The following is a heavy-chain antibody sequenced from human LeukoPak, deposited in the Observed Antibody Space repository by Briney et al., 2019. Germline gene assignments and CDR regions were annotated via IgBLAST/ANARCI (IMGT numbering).Heavy chain of an antibody. CDR1: GFAFTNDW. CDR2: IDKDGSKI. Sequence: QAGVSLRLSCTTSGFAFTNDWMTWVRQAQGKGLEWVANIDKDGSKIHYVDSVKGRFTISRDNTKNSLFLQMNGLRAEDTATYYCARDTSPSSGSTYFDALDMWGQGTMFPASS. CDR3: ARDTSPSSGSTYFDALDM. J-gene: IGHJ3*02. D-gene: IGHD6-13*01. V-gene: IGHV3-7*01.